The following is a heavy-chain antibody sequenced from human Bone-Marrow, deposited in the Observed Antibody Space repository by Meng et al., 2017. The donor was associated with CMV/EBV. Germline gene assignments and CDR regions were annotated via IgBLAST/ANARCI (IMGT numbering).Heavy chain of an antibody. CDR1: GLTFSSYS. J-gene: IGHJ4*02. Sequence: GGSLRLSCPASGLTFSSYSMNWVRQAPGKGLEWVSSISSSSSYIDYADSVKGRFTISRDNAKNSLYLQMNSLRAEDPAVYYCAKGGVQLLSFDYWGQGTLVTVSS. CDR3: AKGGVQLLSFDY. V-gene: IGHV3-21*01. D-gene: IGHD5-18*01. CDR2: ISSSSSYI.